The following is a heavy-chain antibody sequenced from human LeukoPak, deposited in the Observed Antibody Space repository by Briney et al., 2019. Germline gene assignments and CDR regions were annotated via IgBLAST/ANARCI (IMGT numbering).Heavy chain of an antibody. CDR3: ARDKYRGWRPPYYFDY. D-gene: IGHD2-21*02. V-gene: IGHV3-30-3*01. J-gene: IGHJ4*02. Sequence: PGGSLRLSCAASGFTFSSYAMHWVRQAPGKGLEWVAVISYDGSNKYYADSVKGRFTISRDNSKNTLYLQMNSLRAEDTAVYYCARDKYRGWRPPYYFDYWGQGTLVTVSS. CDR1: GFTFSSYA. CDR2: ISYDGSNK.